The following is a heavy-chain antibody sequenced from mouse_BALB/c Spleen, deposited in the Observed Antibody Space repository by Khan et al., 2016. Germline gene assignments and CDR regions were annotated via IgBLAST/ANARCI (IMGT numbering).Heavy chain of an antibody. J-gene: IGHJ2*01. V-gene: IGHV5-6-5*01. CDR1: GFTFSSYA. CDR3: AREDYGNYGDYFDY. D-gene: IGHD2-1*01. CDR2: ISSGGST. Sequence: EVELVESGGGLVKPGGSLKLSCAASGFTFSSYAMSWVRQTPEKRLEWVASISSGGSTYYPDSVKGRVTISRDNARTILNLQMSSLRSEDTAMYYCAREDYGNYGDYFDYWGQGTTLTVSS.